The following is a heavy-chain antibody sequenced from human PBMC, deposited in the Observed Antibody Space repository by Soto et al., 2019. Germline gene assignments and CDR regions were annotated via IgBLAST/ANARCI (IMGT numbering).Heavy chain of an antibody. CDR1: GFTFSSYA. CDR2: ISYDGSNK. D-gene: IGHD5-18*01. Sequence: QVQLVESGGGVVQPGRSLRLSCAASGFTFSSYAMHWVRQAPGKGLEWVAVISYDGSNKYYADSVKGRFTISRDNSKNTLYLQMNSLRAEDTAVYYCAREQYSYGSYYFDYWGQGTLVTVSS. V-gene: IGHV3-30-3*01. CDR3: AREQYSYGSYYFDY. J-gene: IGHJ4*02.